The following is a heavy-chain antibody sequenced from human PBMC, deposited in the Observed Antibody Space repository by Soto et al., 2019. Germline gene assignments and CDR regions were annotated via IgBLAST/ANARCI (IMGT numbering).Heavy chain of an antibody. CDR3: AGGRWVQLPGY. J-gene: IGHJ4*02. V-gene: IGHV4-39*01. CDR1: GCSISSTRSY. D-gene: IGHD5-12*01. CDR2: IYYIGST. Sequence: SDPLSLTCTFFGCSISSTRSYWGWIRHPPGKGQEWIGGIYYIGSTYYNPSFKSRVTFSVDTSKNQFSLKLSSVTAADTAVYYCAGGRWVQLPGYWGQGMRVTVS.